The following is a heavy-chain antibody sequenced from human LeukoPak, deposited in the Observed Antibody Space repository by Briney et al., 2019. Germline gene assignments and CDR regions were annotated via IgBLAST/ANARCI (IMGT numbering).Heavy chain of an antibody. Sequence: GGSLRLSCAASGFTFDDYAMHWVRQAPGKGLEWVSGISWNSGSIGYADSVKGRFTISRDNAKNSLYLQMNSLRAEDTALYYCAKAYRDSSFDYWGQGTLVTVSS. V-gene: IGHV3-9*01. CDR2: ISWNSGSI. D-gene: IGHD3-22*01. CDR3: AKAYRDSSFDY. J-gene: IGHJ4*02. CDR1: GFTFDDYA.